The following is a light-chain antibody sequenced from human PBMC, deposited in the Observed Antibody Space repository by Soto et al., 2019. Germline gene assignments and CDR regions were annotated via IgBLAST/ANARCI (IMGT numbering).Light chain of an antibody. J-gene: IGLJ2*01. CDR1: SSNIGSNT. V-gene: IGLV1-44*01. CDR2: SNN. Sequence: QSVLTQPPSASGTPGQRVTISCSGSSSNIGSNTVNWYHQLPGTALKLLIYSNNQRPSGVPGRFSGSKSGTSASLAISGLQSEDEADYYCAAWDDSLNGVVFGGGTKLTVL. CDR3: AAWDDSLNGVV.